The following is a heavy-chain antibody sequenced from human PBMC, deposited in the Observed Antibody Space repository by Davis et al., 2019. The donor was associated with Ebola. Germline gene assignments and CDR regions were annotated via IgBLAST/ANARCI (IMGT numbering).Heavy chain of an antibody. J-gene: IGHJ4*02. CDR2: ISYDGSNK. D-gene: IGHD7-27*01. CDR3: ATDRNWDFDY. Sequence: GGSLRLSCAASGFTFSSYAMHWVRQAPGKGLEWVAVISYDGSNKYYADSVKGRFTISRDNSKNTLYLQMSSLRDEDTAVYYCATDRNWDFDYWGQGTLVTVSS. CDR1: GFTFSSYA. V-gene: IGHV3-30*04.